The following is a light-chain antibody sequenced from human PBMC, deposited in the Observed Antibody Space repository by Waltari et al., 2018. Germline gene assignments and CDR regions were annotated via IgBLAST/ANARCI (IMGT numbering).Light chain of an antibody. V-gene: IGLV2-8*01. CDR3: SSYAGSDNFLL. J-gene: IGLJ2*01. CDR1: SSDVGDYNY. CDR2: EVN. Sequence: QSALTQPPSASGSPGQSVTISCTGTSSDVGDYNYVSWYQQAPGKAPRLIIYEVNERPSGVPHRFSGSKSGNTASLTVSGLQPEDEGEYYCSSYAGSDNFLLFGGGTKLTVL.